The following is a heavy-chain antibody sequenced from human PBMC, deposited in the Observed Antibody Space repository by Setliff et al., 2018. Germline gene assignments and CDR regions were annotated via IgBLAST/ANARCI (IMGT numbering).Heavy chain of an antibody. CDR2: INLHNGGT. Sequence: ASVKVSCKASGFTFTNYYMHWVRQAPGQGLEWMGWINLHNGGTNYAQSFQDRVTMTSDTSITTVYMELRSLRSDDRAIYYCARDRVSGWYITHDHWGQGTLVTVSS. V-gene: IGHV1-2*02. CDR1: GFTFTNYY. CDR3: ARDRVSGWYITHDH. D-gene: IGHD6-19*01. J-gene: IGHJ4*02.